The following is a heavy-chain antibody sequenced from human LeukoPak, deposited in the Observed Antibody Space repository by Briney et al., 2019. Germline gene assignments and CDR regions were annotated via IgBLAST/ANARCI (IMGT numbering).Heavy chain of an antibody. CDR3: ARAGPAGKRVGGNY. CDR1: GYAFTSYG. D-gene: IGHD3-10*01. CDR2: ISAYNGNT. J-gene: IGHJ4*02. V-gene: IGHV1-18*01. Sequence: ASVKVSCKASGYAFTSYGISWVRQAPGQGLEWMGRISAYNGNTNYAQKLQGRVTMTTDTSTSTAYMELRSLRSDDTAVYYCARAGPAGKRVGGNYWGQGTLVTVSS.